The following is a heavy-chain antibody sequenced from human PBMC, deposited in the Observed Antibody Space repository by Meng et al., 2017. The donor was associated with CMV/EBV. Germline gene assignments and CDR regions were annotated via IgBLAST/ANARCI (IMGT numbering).Heavy chain of an antibody. V-gene: IGHV3-30-3*01. CDR3: ARDRSAAGLSYYYYYYGMDV. J-gene: IGHJ6*02. CDR2: ISYDGSNK. CDR1: GSA. Sequence: GSAMPWFRQAPGMGLEWVAVISYDGSNKYYADSVKGRFTISRDNSKNTLYLQMNSLRAEDTAVYYCARDRSAAGLSYYYYYYGMDVWGQGTTVTVSS. D-gene: IGHD6-13*01.